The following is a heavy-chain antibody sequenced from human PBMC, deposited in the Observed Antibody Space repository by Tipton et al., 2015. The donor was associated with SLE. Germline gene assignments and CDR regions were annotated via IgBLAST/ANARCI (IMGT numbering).Heavy chain of an antibody. V-gene: IGHV3-7*04. Sequence: SLRLSFAASGFTFTNYCMAWVRQAPGKWLEWVANIIQDGSEKYSVDSVKGRFTISRDNAENSLYLQMNNLRPEDTAVYYCARGEFYHSSAYHDAFDILGQGTVVTVSS. CDR1: GFTFTNYC. CDR2: IIQDGSEK. D-gene: IGHD6-19*01. J-gene: IGHJ3*02. CDR3: ARGEFYHSSAYHDAFDI.